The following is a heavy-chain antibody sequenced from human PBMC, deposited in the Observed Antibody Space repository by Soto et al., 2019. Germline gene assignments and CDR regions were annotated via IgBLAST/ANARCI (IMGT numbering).Heavy chain of an antibody. J-gene: IGHJ4*02. CDR3: TTDSYYYSSGYRVWALDY. CDR1: GFTFNDAW. D-gene: IGHD3-22*01. V-gene: IGHV3-15*07. CDR2: IKSKTDGGTT. Sequence: EVQLVESGGGLVKPWGSLRLSCAASGFTFNDAWMNWVRQVPGKGLEWVGRIKSKTDGGTTDYAAPVKGRFTISRDDSNNTLHLQMNSLKTEDTAVYYCTTDSYYYSSGYRVWALDYWGQGTLVTVSS.